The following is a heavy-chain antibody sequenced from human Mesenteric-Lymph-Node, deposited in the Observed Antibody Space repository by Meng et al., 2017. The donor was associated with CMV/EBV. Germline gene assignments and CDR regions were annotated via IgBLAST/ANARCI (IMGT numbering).Heavy chain of an antibody. D-gene: IGHD6-19*01. CDR1: GYAFTRYG. CDR3: ARRIHYDYSSGDLYYLDY. CDR2: ISVYNDDT. J-gene: IGHJ4*02. V-gene: IGHV1-18*01. Sequence: QVHLVQTGAEVKKPGASVEVSCKAEGYAFTRYGISWVRQAPGQGLEWMGWISVYNDDTRYGRKVQGRVSMTTDPSTNTAFMELRDLRSDDTAVYYCARRIHYDYSSGDLYYLDYWGQGTLVTVSS.